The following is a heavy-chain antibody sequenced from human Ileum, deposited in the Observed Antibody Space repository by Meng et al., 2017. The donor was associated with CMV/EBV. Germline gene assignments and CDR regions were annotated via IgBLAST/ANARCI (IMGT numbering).Heavy chain of an antibody. V-gene: IGHV1-2*02. D-gene: IGHD6-13*01. Sequence: GESLKISCQASGYTFTGYYMHWVRQAPGQGLEWMGWINPNSGGTNYAQKFQGRVTMTRDTSISTAYMELSRLRSDDTAVYYCAREVDIAAAGFDYWGQGTLVTGSS. CDR3: AREVDIAAAGFDY. J-gene: IGHJ4*02. CDR2: INPNSGGT. CDR1: GYTFTGYY.